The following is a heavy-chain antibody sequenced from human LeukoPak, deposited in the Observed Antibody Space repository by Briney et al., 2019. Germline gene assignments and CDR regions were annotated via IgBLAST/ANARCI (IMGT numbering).Heavy chain of an antibody. V-gene: IGHV3-23*01. Sequence: PGGSLRLSCAASGFTFSSYGMSWVRQAPGKGLEWVSAISGSGGSTYYADSVKGRFTISRDNSKNTLYLQMNSLRAEDTAVYYCAKAIMVRGTPEGYWGQGTLVTVSS. D-gene: IGHD3-10*01. J-gene: IGHJ4*02. CDR2: ISGSGGST. CDR1: GFTFSSYG. CDR3: AKAIMVRGTPEGY.